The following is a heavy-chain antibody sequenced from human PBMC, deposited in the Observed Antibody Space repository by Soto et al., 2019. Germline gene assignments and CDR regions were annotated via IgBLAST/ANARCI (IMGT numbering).Heavy chain of an antibody. V-gene: IGHV4-31*03. Sequence: QVQLQESGPGLVKPSQTLSLTCSLSGGSINSDEFYWTWIRQPPGKGLEWIGYIYSSGQTHYNPSLKSRINISLDTSNNLLSLRLSSVTAADTAVYYCARMGLHLGELARNWFDPWGRGTLVTVSS. CDR2: IYSSGQT. CDR3: ARMGLHLGELARNWFDP. CDR1: GGSINSDEFY. J-gene: IGHJ5*02. D-gene: IGHD3-16*01.